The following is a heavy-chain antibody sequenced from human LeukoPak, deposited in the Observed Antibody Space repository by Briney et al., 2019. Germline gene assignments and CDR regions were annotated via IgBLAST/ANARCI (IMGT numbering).Heavy chain of an antibody. CDR3: ARDRSGSYPHDAFDI. D-gene: IGHD1-26*01. CDR2: IIPILGIA. CDR1: GGTFSSYT. Sequence: SVKVSCKASGGTFSSYTIGWVRQAPGQGLEWMGRIIPILGIANYAQKFQGRVTITADKSTSTAYMELSSLRSEDTAVYYCARDRSGSYPHDAFDIWGQGTMVTVSS. J-gene: IGHJ3*02. V-gene: IGHV1-69*04.